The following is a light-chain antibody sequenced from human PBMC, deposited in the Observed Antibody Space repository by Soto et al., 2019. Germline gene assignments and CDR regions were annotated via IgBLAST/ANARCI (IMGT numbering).Light chain of an antibody. V-gene: IGLV2-14*01. CDR3: SSYSSSSLWV. Sequence: QSALTQPASVSGSPGQSITISCSGSSSDLGGHDYVSWYQHHPGKAPKLIIFEVKNRPSGVSNRVSGSKSGNTASLTISGLQAEDEADYYCSSYSSSSLWVFGGVTKVTVL. CDR2: EVK. J-gene: IGLJ3*02. CDR1: SSDLGGHDY.